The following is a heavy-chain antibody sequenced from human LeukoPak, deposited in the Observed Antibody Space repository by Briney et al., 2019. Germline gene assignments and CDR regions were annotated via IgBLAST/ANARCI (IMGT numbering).Heavy chain of an antibody. CDR1: GGSISSGGYY. Sequence: SETLSLTCAVSGGSISSGGYYWSWIRQHPGEGLEWIGYIFYSGSTNYNPSLKSRVTISVDTSKNQFSLKLSSVTAADTAVYYCARGVARTSATAISTSYYFDYWGQGTLVTVSS. D-gene: IGHD2-21*02. J-gene: IGHJ4*02. CDR2: IFYSGST. V-gene: IGHV4-31*11. CDR3: ARGVARTSATAISTSYYFDY.